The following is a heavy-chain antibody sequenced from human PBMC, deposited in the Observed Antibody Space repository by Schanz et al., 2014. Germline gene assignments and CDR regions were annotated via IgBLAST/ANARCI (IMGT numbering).Heavy chain of an antibody. J-gene: IGHJ5*02. CDR2: ISAYNGHT. Sequence: QVQLVQSGAEMKKPGASVKVSCKASGYTFSSYGIKWVRQAPGQGLEWMGWISAYNGHTDYAQKLQGRVTLTTDTSTSTAYMELRNLRSDDTAVYYCARDRRRYCSTASCLHDNWFDPWGQGTLVIVSS. V-gene: IGHV1-18*01. CDR3: ARDRRRYCSTASCLHDNWFDP. CDR1: GYTFSSYG. D-gene: IGHD2-2*01.